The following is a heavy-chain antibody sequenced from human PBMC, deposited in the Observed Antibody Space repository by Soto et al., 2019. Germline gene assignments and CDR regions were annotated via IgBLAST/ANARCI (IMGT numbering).Heavy chain of an antibody. J-gene: IGHJ4*02. Sequence: SVKVSCKASGYALTDFGISWVRQAPGQGLEWMGRIIPILGIANYAQKFQGRVTITADKSTSTAYMELSSLRSEDTAVYYCAMEYCSSTSCYRDYWGQGTLVTVSS. CDR1: GYALTDFG. D-gene: IGHD2-2*02. CDR3: AMEYCSSTSCYRDY. CDR2: IIPILGIA. V-gene: IGHV1-69*04.